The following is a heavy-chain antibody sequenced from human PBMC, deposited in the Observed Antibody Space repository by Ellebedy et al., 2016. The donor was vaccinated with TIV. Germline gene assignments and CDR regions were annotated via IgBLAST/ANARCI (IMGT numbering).Heavy chain of an antibody. CDR3: ATRRVVGANYYYYGMDV. Sequence: ASVKVSCKASGYTFTGYYMHWVRQAPGQGLEWMGWINPNSGGTNYAQKFQGRVTMTRDTSISTAYMELSRLRSDDTAVYYCATRRVVGANYYYYGMDVWGQGTTVTVSS. V-gene: IGHV1-2*02. J-gene: IGHJ6*02. CDR1: GYTFTGYY. CDR2: INPNSGGT. D-gene: IGHD1-26*01.